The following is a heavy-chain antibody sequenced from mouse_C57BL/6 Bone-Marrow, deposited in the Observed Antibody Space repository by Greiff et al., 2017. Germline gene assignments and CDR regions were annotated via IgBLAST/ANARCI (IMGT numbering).Heavy chain of an antibody. CDR3: ARPPLYDYLFDY. CDR1: GYTFTSYG. V-gene: IGHV1-81*01. CDR2: IYPRSGNT. D-gene: IGHD2-4*01. J-gene: IGHJ2*01. Sequence: QVQLQQSGAELARPGASVKLSCKASGYTFTSYGISWVKQRTGQGLEWIGEIYPRSGNTYYNEKFKGKATLTADKSSSTAYMELLSLTSEDSAVYFCARPPLYDYLFDYWGQGTTLTVSS.